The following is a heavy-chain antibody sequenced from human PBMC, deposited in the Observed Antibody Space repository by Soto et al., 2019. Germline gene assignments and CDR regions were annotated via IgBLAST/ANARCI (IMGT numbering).Heavy chain of an antibody. D-gene: IGHD2-15*01. CDR2: INHSGST. CDR1: GGSFSGYY. CDR3: NVGYCSGSDCYSAVNFDY. Sequence: SETLSLTCAVYGGSFSGYYWSWIRQPPGKGLEWIGEINHSGSTNYNPSLKSRVTISVVTSKNQFSLKLSSVTAADTAVYYCNVGYCSGSDCYSAVNFDYWGQGTPVTVSS. V-gene: IGHV4-34*01. J-gene: IGHJ4*02.